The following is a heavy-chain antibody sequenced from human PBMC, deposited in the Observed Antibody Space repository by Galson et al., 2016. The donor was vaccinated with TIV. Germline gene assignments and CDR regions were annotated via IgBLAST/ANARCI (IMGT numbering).Heavy chain of an antibody. CDR1: GFTFDDYA. Sequence: SLRLSCAASGFTFDDYAMHWVRQAPGKGLEWVSGISWNSDSIGYADSVKGRFTISRDNAKNTVYLQMNSLRAEDTAVYYCARGLLGASVGYDVWGQGTMVTVSS. CDR2: ISWNSDSI. D-gene: IGHD1-26*01. CDR3: ARGLLGASVGYDV. V-gene: IGHV3-9*01. J-gene: IGHJ3*01.